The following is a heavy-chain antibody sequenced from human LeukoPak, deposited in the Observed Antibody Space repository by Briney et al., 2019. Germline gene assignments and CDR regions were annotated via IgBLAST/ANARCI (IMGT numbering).Heavy chain of an antibody. CDR1: GGSISSSSYY. D-gene: IGHD4-11*01. Sequence: PSETLSLTCSVSGGSISSSSYYWGWIRQPPGKGLEWIGSIYYSGSTYYNPSLKSRVTISVDTSKNQFSLRLNSVTAADTAVYYCAGSLTTHYYYYYMDVWGKGTTVTVSS. J-gene: IGHJ6*03. V-gene: IGHV4-39*01. CDR2: IYYSGST. CDR3: AGSLTTHYYYYYMDV.